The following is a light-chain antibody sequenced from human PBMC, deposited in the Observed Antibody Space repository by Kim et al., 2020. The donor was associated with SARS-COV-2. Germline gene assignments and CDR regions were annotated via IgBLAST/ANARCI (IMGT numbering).Light chain of an antibody. CDR2: GNS. CDR1: SSNIGAGYD. V-gene: IGLV1-40*01. Sequence: VTTSGTGSSSNIGAGYDVHWYQQLPGTAPKLLIYGNSNRPSGVPDRFSGSKSGTSASLAITGLQAEDEADYYCQSYDSSLSGPVVVGGGTQLTVL. J-gene: IGLJ2*01. CDR3: QSYDSSLSGPVV.